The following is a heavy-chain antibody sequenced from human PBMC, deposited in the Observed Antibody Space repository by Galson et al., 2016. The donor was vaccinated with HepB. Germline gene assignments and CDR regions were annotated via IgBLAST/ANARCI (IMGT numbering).Heavy chain of an antibody. CDR1: GYTFTGYY. V-gene: IGHV1-2*02. D-gene: IGHD1-26*01. CDR3: ARDRGVGATSDAFDI. CDR2: INPKSGGT. Sequence: SVKVSCKASGYTFTGYYMHWVRQAPGQGLEWMGWINPKSGGTNYAQKFQGRVTMTRDTSISTAYMELSRLRSDDTAVYYCARDRGVGATSDAFDIWGQGTMVTVSS. J-gene: IGHJ3*02.